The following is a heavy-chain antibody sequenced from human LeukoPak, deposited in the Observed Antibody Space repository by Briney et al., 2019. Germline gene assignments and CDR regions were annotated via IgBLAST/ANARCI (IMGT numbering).Heavy chain of an antibody. V-gene: IGHV3-7*01. J-gene: IGHJ4*02. Sequence: GGSLRLSCTASGFTFGDYAMSWVRQAPGKRLEWVANIKEDGSEKYYVDSVKGRFTISRDSARNSLYLQMNSLRAEDTAVYYCARRKTLDYWGQGTLVTVSS. CDR3: ARRKTLDY. CDR1: GFTFGDYA. CDR2: IKEDGSEK.